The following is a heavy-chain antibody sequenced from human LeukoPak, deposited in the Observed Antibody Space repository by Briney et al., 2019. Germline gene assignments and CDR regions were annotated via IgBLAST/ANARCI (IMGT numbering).Heavy chain of an antibody. CDR1: RFIFSNSW. Sequence: GGSLRLSCAASRFIFSNSWMSWVRQAPGKGLEWVANIKEDCSETRYVASVKGRFRNARDKAKSSLYQQINSLRAEDTAVYYCARCRWVFDSWGQGTLVTVSS. J-gene: IGHJ4*02. CDR2: IKEDCSET. D-gene: IGHD6-13*01. CDR3: ARCRWVFDS. V-gene: IGHV3-7*01.